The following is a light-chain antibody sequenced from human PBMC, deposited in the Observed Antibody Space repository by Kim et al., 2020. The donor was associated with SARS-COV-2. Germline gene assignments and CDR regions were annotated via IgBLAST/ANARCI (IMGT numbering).Light chain of an antibody. J-gene: IGLJ1*01. CDR1: KLGQKY. V-gene: IGLV3-1*01. Sequence: SVSPGQAATITCSGDKLGQKYASWYQQKPGQSPVLVISQDDKRPSGIPERFSGSNSGNTATLTISGTQPMDEADYYCQAWDSGTYVFGTGTKVTVL. CDR2: QDD. CDR3: QAWDSGTYV.